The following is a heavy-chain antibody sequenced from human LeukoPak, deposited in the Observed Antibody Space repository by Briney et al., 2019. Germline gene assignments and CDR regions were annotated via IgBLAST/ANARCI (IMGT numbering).Heavy chain of an antibody. D-gene: IGHD3-3*01. J-gene: IGHJ6*03. CDR1: GFTFSSYA. CDR2: ISGSDGST. V-gene: IGHV3-23*01. Sequence: PGGSLRLSCAASGFTFSSYAMSWVRQAPGKGLEWVSAISGSDGSTYYADSVKGRFAISRDNSKNTLYLQMNSLRAEDTAVYYCAKVEGYDFWSGYYKQGYYMDVWGKGTTVTVSS. CDR3: AKVEGYDFWSGYYKQGYYMDV.